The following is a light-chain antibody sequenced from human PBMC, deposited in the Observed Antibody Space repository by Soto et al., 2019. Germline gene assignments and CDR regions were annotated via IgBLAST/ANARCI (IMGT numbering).Light chain of an antibody. J-gene: IGLJ2*01. CDR2: EDN. CDR1: SGSIASDY. CDR3: QSYDSSNVV. Sequence: NFMLTQPHSVSESPGKTVTISCTRSSGSIASDYVQWYQQRPGSAPTTVIYEDNPRPSGVPDRFSGSIDSSSNSASLTIAGQEAEDEADYCCQSYDSSNVVFGGGTKLTVL. V-gene: IGLV6-57*03.